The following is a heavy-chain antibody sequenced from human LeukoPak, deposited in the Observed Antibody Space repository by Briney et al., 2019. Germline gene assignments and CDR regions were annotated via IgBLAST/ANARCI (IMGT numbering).Heavy chain of an antibody. D-gene: IGHD3-16*01. CDR1: GFTFKTYW. CDR3: ARPNYGWYFDL. V-gene: IGHV3-74*01. CDR2: INSDGSST. J-gene: IGHJ2*01. Sequence: GGSLRLSCAACGFTFKTYWIHWVRQAPGKGLVWVSRINSDGSSTTYADSVKGRFTISRDNAKNTLYLQMNSLRAEDTAVYYCARPNYGWYFDLWGRGTLVTVSS.